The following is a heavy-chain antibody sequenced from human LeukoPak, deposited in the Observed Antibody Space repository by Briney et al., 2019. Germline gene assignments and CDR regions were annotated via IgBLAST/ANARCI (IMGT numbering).Heavy chain of an antibody. V-gene: IGHV4-34*01. Sequence: ETLSLTCAVYGGSFSGYYWSWIRQPPGKGLEWIGEINHSGSTNYNPSLKSRVTISVDTSKNQFSLKLSSVTAADTAVYYCARVMITSPRVDYWGQGTLVTVSS. J-gene: IGHJ4*02. D-gene: IGHD3-16*01. CDR1: GGSFSGYY. CDR2: INHSGST. CDR3: ARVMITSPRVDY.